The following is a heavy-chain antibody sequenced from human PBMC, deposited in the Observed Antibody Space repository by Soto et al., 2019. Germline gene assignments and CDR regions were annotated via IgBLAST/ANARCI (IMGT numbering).Heavy chain of an antibody. J-gene: IGHJ6*03. Sequence: EVQLVESGGALVKPGESLRLSCAASGFTFSNAWINWVRQAPGKGLEWVGRIPSKTDGEATQYAAPVKGRITISRDDSKNTLRLQMSSLKTEDTAVDWCTTRLHTNYSGDDRYRDVWGKGTTVIVSS. D-gene: IGHD2-8*01. CDR1: GFTFSNAW. CDR2: IPSKTDGEAT. V-gene: IGHV3-15*02. CDR3: TTRLHTNYSGDDRYRDV.